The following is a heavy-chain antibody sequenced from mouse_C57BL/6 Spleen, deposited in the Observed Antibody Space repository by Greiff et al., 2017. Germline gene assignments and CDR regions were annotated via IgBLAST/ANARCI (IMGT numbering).Heavy chain of an antibody. CDR3: TRGGYYPWDY. D-gene: IGHD2-3*01. J-gene: IGHJ4*01. CDR1: GYTFTDYE. Sequence: VQLQESGAELVRPGASVTLSCKASGYTFTDYEMHWVKQTPVHGLEWIGAIDPETGGTAYNQKFKGKAILTADKSSSTAYMELRSLTSEDSAVXYCTRGGYYPWDYWGQGTSVTVSS. V-gene: IGHV1-15*01. CDR2: IDPETGGT.